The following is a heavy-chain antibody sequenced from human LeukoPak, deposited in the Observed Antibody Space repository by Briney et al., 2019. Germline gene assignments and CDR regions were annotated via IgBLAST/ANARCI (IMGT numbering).Heavy chain of an antibody. Sequence: GGSLRLSCAASGFTFSSYGMSWVRQAPGRGLEWVSAISTTGGTTYYADSVRGRFTISRDNSRNTLYLQTNSLRADDTAIYYCAKNGDRGAYCSGGTCYPYYYYYMDVWGKGTTVTISS. CDR1: GFTFSSYG. CDR3: AKNGDRGAYCSGGTCYPYYYYYMDV. CDR2: ISTTGGTT. J-gene: IGHJ6*03. V-gene: IGHV3-23*01. D-gene: IGHD2-15*01.